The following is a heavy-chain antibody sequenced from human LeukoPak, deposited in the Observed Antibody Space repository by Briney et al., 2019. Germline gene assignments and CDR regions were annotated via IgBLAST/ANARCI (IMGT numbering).Heavy chain of an antibody. CDR3: ASRPGRGPFDY. CDR1: GGSISSSSYY. CDR2: IYYSGST. J-gene: IGHJ4*02. Sequence: TSETLSLTCTVSGGSISSSSYYWGWIRQPPGKGLEWIGSIYYSGSTYYNPSLKSRVTISVDTSKNQFSLKLSSVTAADTAVYYCASRPGRGPFDYWGQGTLVTVSS. D-gene: IGHD1-14*01. V-gene: IGHV4-39*01.